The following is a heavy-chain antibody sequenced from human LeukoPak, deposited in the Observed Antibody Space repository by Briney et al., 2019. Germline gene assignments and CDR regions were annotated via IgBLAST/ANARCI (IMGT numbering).Heavy chain of an antibody. J-gene: IGHJ4*02. V-gene: IGHV1-2*02. CDR3: ARGFRSGAYYYGSGAPADY. Sequence: ASVKVSCKASGYTFTGYYMHWVRQAPGQGREWMGWINPNSGGRNYAQKFQGRVTMTRDTSISTAYMELSRLRSDDTAVYYCARGFRSGAYYYGSGAPADYWGQGALVTVSS. CDR2: INPNSGGR. CDR1: GYTFTGYY. D-gene: IGHD3-10*01.